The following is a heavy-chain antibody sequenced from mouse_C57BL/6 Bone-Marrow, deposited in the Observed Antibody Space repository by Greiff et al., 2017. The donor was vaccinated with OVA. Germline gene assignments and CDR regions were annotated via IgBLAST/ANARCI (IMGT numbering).Heavy chain of an antibody. CDR3: VRSFDGYSYYFDY. V-gene: IGHV1-82*01. Sequence: QVHVKQSGPELVKPGASVKISCKASGYAFSSSWMNWVKQRPGKGLEWIGRIYPGDGDTNYNGKFKGKATLTADKSSSTAYMQLSSLTSEDSAVYFCVRSFDGYSYYFDYWGQGTTLTVSS. CDR1: GYAFSSSW. J-gene: IGHJ2*01. CDR2: IYPGDGDT. D-gene: IGHD2-3*01.